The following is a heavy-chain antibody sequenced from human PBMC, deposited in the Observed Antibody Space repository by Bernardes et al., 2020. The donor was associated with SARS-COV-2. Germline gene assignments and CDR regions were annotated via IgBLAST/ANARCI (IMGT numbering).Heavy chain of an antibody. V-gene: IGHV3-23*01. J-gene: IGHJ4*02. D-gene: IGHD3-10*01. CDR1: GFPFSDYA. Sequence: GGSLRLSCAASGFPFSDYAMSWVRQAPGKGLEWVPAIRGSGVSTSYADSVKGRFTISRDNSKNTLYLQMNSLRAEDTAVYYCATHDRTCYYYGVWGPGTRVTVAS. CDR3: ATHDRTCYYYGV. CDR2: IRGSGVST.